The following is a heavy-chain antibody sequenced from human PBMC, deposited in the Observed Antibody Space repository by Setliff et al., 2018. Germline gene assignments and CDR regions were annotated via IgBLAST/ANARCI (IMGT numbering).Heavy chain of an antibody. Sequence: GASVKVSCKASGYIFTSYGFSWVRQAPGQGLEWMGWISPYSGETNNAQKFQDRLSVTADTSSKTIYMELRSLTSDDTAVYFCTTSRAPRVVLAADFDLWGQGTQVTVS. CDR3: TTSRAPRVVLAADFDL. J-gene: IGHJ4*02. D-gene: IGHD2-21*01. CDR1: GYIFTSYG. CDR2: ISPYSGET. V-gene: IGHV1-18*01.